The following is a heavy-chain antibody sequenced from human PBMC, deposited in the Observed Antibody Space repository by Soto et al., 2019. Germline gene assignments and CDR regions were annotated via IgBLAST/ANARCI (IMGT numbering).Heavy chain of an antibody. CDR1: GLTVSTNY. V-gene: IGHV3-66*01. J-gene: IGHJ6*02. Sequence: EVQLVESGGGLVQPGGSLRISCAASGLTVSTNYMSWLRQAPGKGLEWVSIIYYGGTTYYADSVKGRFTISRDDSKNTLYLQMHSLRAEDTAVYYCARDYDTSRGDWAYYGIDVWGQGTTVTVSS. D-gene: IGHD3-9*01. CDR2: IYYGGTT. CDR3: ARDYDTSRGDWAYYGIDV.